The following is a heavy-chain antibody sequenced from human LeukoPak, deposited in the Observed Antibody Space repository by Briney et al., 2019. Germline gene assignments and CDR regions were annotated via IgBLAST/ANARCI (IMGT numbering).Heavy chain of an antibody. D-gene: IGHD6-19*01. CDR1: GFTFSHYW. J-gene: IGHJ4*02. V-gene: IGHV3-74*01. Sequence: GGSLRLSCAASGFTFSHYWTHWVRQVPGKGLVWVSHINNDGSSTTYADSVKGRFTISRDNAKNTLYLQMNSLRAEDTAVYYCARERSGWLFDYWGQGTLVTVSS. CDR2: INNDGSST. CDR3: ARERSGWLFDY.